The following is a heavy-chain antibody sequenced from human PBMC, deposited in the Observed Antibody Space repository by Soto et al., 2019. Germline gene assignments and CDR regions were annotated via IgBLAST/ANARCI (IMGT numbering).Heavy chain of an antibody. CDR2: IAYDGSNQ. Sequence: QVQLAESGGGVVQPGESLKLSCVVSGFTFRNFGMHWVRQAPGKGLEWVAVIAYDGSNQYYSDSVRGRFTISRDNSQDTLYLQMNSLRAEDTAVYYCARDISGWYDGISHWGQGALVTVAS. CDR1: GFTFRNFG. CDR3: ARDISGWYDGISH. V-gene: IGHV3-30*03. J-gene: IGHJ4*02. D-gene: IGHD6-19*01.